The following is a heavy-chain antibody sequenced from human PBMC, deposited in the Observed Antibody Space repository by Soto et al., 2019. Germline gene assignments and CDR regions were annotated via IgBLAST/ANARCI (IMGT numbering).Heavy chain of an antibody. CDR1: GFTFSSYA. V-gene: IGHV3-30-3*01. Sequence: GGSLRLSCAASGFTFSSYAMHWVRQAPGKGLEWVAVISYDGSNKYYADSVKGRFTISRDNSKNTLYLQMNSLRAEDTAVYSCARFEAGDAFDIWGQGTMVTVSS. CDR3: ARFEAGDAFDI. J-gene: IGHJ3*02. CDR2: ISYDGSNK. D-gene: IGHD6-19*01.